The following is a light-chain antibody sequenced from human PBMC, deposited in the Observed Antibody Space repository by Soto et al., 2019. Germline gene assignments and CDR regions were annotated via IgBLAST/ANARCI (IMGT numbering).Light chain of an antibody. CDR1: QSISSY. J-gene: IGKJ1*01. CDR3: QQRSNWLES. V-gene: IGKV1-39*01. CDR2: KAS. Sequence: DIQITQYPYSLSASVGDRVTITCRASQSISSYLNWYQQKPGRAPKLLIYKASSLESGVPSRFSGSGSGTELTLTISSLEPEDFAIYYCQQRSNWLESFGQGTKVDIK.